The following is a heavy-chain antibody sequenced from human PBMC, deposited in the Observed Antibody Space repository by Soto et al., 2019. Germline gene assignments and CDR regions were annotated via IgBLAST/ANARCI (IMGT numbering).Heavy chain of an antibody. CDR2: MNPNNGNT. Sequence: QVQLVQSGAEVKKPGASVKVSCKASGYTFTSYDINWVRQATGQGLEWMGWMNPNNGNTGYAQKFQGTVTMNRNTSIRTAYMELSSLRSEATSVYYSARGVFSGHVWGQGTTVTVSS. J-gene: IGHJ6*02. V-gene: IGHV1-8*01. CDR1: GYTFTSYD. CDR3: ARGVFSGHV.